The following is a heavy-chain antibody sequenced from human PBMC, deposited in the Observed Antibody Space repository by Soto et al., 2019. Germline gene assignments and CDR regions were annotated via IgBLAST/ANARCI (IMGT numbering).Heavy chain of an antibody. D-gene: IGHD1-20*01. Sequence: EVQLVESGGGLVKPGGSLRLSCAASGLTFRSYSMNWVRQAPGKGLEWVSSISSSSSYIYYADSVKGRFTISRDNAKNSLYLQMNSLRAEDTAVYYCARASGLITGLRWGQGTLVTVSS. V-gene: IGHV3-21*01. CDR1: GLTFRSYS. CDR2: ISSSSSYI. CDR3: ARASGLITGLR. J-gene: IGHJ4*02.